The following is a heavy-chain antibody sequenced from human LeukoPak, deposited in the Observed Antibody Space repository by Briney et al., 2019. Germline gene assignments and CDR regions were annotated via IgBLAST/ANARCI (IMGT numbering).Heavy chain of an antibody. CDR2: ISSSSSYI. V-gene: IGHV3-21*04. CDR1: GFSFSSYT. Sequence: GGSLRLSCAASGFSFSSYTMNWVRQAPGKGLEWVSIISSSSSYIYYADSVKGRFTISRDNAKNALYLQMNSLRVEDTAVYYCALYCSGGSCYSMGGTFDIWGQGTVVTVSS. D-gene: IGHD2-15*01. J-gene: IGHJ3*02. CDR3: ALYCSGGSCYSMGGTFDI.